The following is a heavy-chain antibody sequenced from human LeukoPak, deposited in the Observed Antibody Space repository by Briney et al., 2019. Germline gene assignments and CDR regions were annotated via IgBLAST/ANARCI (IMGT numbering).Heavy chain of an antibody. J-gene: IGHJ4*02. CDR2: IYNTGNT. CDR3: ARVATNLYYKLDY. D-gene: IGHD2-8*01. V-gene: IGHV3-53*04. CDR1: GFTVSSNC. Sequence: GGSLRLSCAASGFTVSSNCMIWVRQPPGKGLEWVSVIYNTGNTYHAYSMKGRTTNSSQNSKNTVYLQMNNLRAEDAAMYYCARVATNLYYKLDYWGQGTLVTVSS.